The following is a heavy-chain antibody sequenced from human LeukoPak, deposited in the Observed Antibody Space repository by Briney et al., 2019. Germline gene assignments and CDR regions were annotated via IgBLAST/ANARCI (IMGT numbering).Heavy chain of an antibody. D-gene: IGHD3-10*01. CDR2: INWNGGST. CDR1: GFTFDDYG. V-gene: IGHV3-20*04. J-gene: IGHJ6*03. Sequence: GGSLRLSCAASGFTFDDYGMSWVRQAPGKGLEWVSGINWNGGSTGYADSVKGRFTISRDNVKSSLYLQMNSLRAEDTALYYCARGVRDRGRVFTMVRGVYYYYYMDVWGKGTTVTISS. CDR3: ARGVRDRGRVFTMVRGVYYYYYMDV.